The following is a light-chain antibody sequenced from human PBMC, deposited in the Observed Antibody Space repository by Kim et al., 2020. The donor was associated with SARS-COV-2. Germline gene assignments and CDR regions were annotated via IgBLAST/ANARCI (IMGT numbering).Light chain of an antibody. CDR1: QSLLHTNGYCY. J-gene: IGKJ1*01. CDR3: MQTLQTGT. Sequence: EPASISCRSSQSLLHTNGYCYLDWYLQKPGQSPRLLIYLGSNRASGVPDRFSGSGSGTDFTLRISRVEAEDVGVYYRMQTLQTGTFGQGTKVDIK. V-gene: IGKV2-28*01. CDR2: LGS.